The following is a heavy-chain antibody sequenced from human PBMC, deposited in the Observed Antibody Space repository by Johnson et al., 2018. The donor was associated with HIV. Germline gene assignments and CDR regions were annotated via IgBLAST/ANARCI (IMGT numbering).Heavy chain of an antibody. CDR2: ISYDGSNK. Sequence: QVQLVESGGGVVQPGRSLRLSCAASGFTFSSYGMHWVRQAPGKGLEWVAVISYDGSNKYYADSVKGRFTISRDSPKNTLYLQMNSLGVEDTAVYYCARGGPYDSGIIDAFDIWGQGTKVIVTS. CDR1: GFTFSSYG. J-gene: IGHJ3*02. V-gene: IGHV3-30*03. CDR3: ARGGPYDSGIIDAFDI. D-gene: IGHD3-10*01.